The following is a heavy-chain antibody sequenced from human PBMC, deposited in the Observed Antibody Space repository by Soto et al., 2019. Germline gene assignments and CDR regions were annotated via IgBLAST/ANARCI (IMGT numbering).Heavy chain of an antibody. J-gene: IGHJ6*02. CDR2: ISTYNGNT. V-gene: IGHV1-18*01. D-gene: IGHD2-8*01. CDR3: ARSNGDYYYYGMDV. Sequence: ASVKVSCKASGYTFTNYGISWVRHAPGQGLEWMGWISTYNGNTNYAQKLQGRVTMTTDTSTSTAYVELRSLRSDDTAVYYCARSNGDYYYYGMDVWGQGTTVTVSS. CDR1: GYTFTNYG.